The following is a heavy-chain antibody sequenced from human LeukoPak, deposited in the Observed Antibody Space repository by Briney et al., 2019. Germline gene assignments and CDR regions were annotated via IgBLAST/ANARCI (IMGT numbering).Heavy chain of an antibody. J-gene: IGHJ4*02. CDR3: ARGGKATVVTM. CDR2: IYSSGST. V-gene: IGHV4-4*07. D-gene: IGHD4-23*01. CDR1: GGSINSYY. Sequence: PSETLSLTCTVSGGSINSYYWSWIRQPAGKGLEWIGRIYSSGSTNYNPSLKSRVSMSVDTSKNQFSLKLTSVTAADTAVYYCARGGKATVVTMRGRGILVTVSS.